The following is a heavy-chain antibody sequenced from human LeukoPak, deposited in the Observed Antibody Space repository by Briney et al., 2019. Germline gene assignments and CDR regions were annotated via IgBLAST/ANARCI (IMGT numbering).Heavy chain of an antibody. Sequence: SETLSLTCTVSGGSTSSYYWSWIRQPPGKGLEWIGYIYYSGSTNYDPSLKSRVTISVDTSKNQFSLKLSSVTAADTAVYYCARDKTYYDILTGPDDPYYFDYWGRGTLVTVSS. V-gene: IGHV4-59*01. CDR1: GGSTSSYY. J-gene: IGHJ4*02. CDR3: ARDKTYYDILTGPDDPYYFDY. D-gene: IGHD3-9*01. CDR2: IYYSGST.